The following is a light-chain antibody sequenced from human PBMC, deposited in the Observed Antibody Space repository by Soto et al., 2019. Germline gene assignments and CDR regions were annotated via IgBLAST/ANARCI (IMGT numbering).Light chain of an antibody. Sequence: SVLTQPPSVSGAPGQRVTISCTGSSSNIGAGYDVHWYQQLPGTAPKLLIYGNSNRPSGVPDRFSGSKSGTSASLAITGLRAEDEADSYCQSYDSSLSGWVFGGGTKVTVL. V-gene: IGLV1-40*01. CDR3: QSYDSSLSGWV. CDR2: GNS. J-gene: IGLJ3*02. CDR1: SSNIGAGYD.